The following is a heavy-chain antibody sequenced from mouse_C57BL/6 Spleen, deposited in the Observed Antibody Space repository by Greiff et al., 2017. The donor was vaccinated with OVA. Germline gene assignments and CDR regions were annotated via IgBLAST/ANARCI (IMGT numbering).Heavy chain of an antibody. CDR2: ISSGSSTI. Sequence: VQLKESGGGLVKPGGSLKLSCAASGFTFSDYGMHWVRQAPEKGLEWVAYISSGSSTIYYADTVKGRFTISRDNAKNTLFLQMTSLRSEDAAKYYCARSGGTGTFDYWGQGTTLTVSS. V-gene: IGHV5-17*01. D-gene: IGHD4-1*01. J-gene: IGHJ2*01. CDR1: GFTFSDYG. CDR3: ARSGGTGTFDY.